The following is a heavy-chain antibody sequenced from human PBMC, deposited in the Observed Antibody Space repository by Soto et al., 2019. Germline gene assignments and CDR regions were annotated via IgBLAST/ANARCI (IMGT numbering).Heavy chain of an antibody. V-gene: IGHV1-69*02. J-gene: IGHJ4*02. D-gene: IGHD6-19*01. CDR1: GGTFSSYT. CDR3: ARGSSGWHHSPDY. CDR2: IIPILGIA. Sequence: QVQLVQSGAEVKKPGSSVKVSCKASGGTFSSYTISWVRQAPGQGLEWMGRIIPILGIANYAQKFQGRVTITGDKSTSTANRELSSRRSEDTAVYYCARGSSGWHHSPDYWGQGTLVTVSS.